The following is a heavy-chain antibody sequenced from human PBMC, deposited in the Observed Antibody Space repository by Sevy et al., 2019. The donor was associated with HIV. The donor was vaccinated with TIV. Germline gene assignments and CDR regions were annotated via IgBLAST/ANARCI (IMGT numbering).Heavy chain of an antibody. V-gene: IGHV3-30*18. J-gene: IGHJ6*02. CDR1: GISFTTSG. CDR3: AKDFTGYNGMDV. D-gene: IGHD3-9*01. CDR2: ISYHGRDK. Sequence: GGSLRLSCVVSGISFTTSGMHWVRQAPGKGLEWVAVISYHGRDKFYAESVKGRSPISRDNSKNMLYLQINSLRAEDTAVYYCAKDFTGYNGMDVWGQGTMVTVSS.